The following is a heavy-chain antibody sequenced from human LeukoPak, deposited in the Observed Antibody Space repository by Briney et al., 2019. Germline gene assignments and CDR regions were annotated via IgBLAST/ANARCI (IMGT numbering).Heavy chain of an antibody. CDR2: IIPIFGTA. CDR1: VGTFSSYA. J-gene: IGHJ3*02. D-gene: IGHD2-21*01. CDR3: ARDCASGCGHAFDI. Sequence: ASVKVSCKASVGTFSSYAFSWVRQAPGQGLEWMGGIIPIFGTANYAQKFQGRVTITTDESTSTAYMELSSLRSEDTAVYYCARDCASGCGHAFDIWGQGTMVTVSS. V-gene: IGHV1-69*05.